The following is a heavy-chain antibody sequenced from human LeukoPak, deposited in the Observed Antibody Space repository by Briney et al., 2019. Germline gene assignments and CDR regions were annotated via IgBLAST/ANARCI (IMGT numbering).Heavy chain of an antibody. CDR1: GYTFTGYY. D-gene: IGHD2-2*01. CDR3: ARDLGYCSSTSCFFWFDP. CDR2: INPTSGGT. Sequence: ASVKVSCKASGYTFTGYYMHWVRQAPGQGLEWMGWINPTSGGTNYAQKFQGRVTMTRDTSISTAYMELSRLRSDDTAVYYCARDLGYCSSTSCFFWFDPWGQGTLVTVSS. V-gene: IGHV1-2*02. J-gene: IGHJ5*02.